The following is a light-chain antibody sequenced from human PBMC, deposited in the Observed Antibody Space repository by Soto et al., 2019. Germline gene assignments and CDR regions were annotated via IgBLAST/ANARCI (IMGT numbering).Light chain of an antibody. CDR1: QSVSSTS. CDR2: AAS. CDR3: QHYGNSPPAT. Sequence: EIVLIQSQGTLSLSPVERAPLXCKTSQSVSSTSLAWYHQRPGQAPRLLIHAASRRATGIPDRFSGSGSGTDFTLTISSLAPEDFGVYFCQHYGNSPPATFGQGTRLEIK. V-gene: IGKV3-20*01. J-gene: IGKJ5*01.